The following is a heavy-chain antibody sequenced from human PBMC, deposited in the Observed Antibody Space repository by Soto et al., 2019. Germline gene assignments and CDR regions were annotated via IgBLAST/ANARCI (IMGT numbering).Heavy chain of an antibody. D-gene: IGHD2-2*01. CDR1: GDSVSSNSAA. CDR2: TYYRSKWYN. Sequence: KQSQTLSLTCAISGDSVSSNSAAWNWIRQSPSRGLEWLGRTYYRSKWYNDYAVSVKSRITINPDTSKNQFSLQLNSVTPEDTAVYYCARDRVGCSSTSCCIGGYYYYGMDVWGQGTTVTVSS. CDR3: ARDRVGCSSTSCCIGGYYYYGMDV. J-gene: IGHJ6*02. V-gene: IGHV6-1*01.